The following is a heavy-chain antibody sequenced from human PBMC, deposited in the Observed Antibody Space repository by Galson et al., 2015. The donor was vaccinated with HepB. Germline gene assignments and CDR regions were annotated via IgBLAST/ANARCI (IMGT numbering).Heavy chain of an antibody. CDR3: ASIHSGYYYMDV. CDR1: GGSVSSGSYY. J-gene: IGHJ6*03. D-gene: IGHD2-15*01. Sequence: LSLTCTVSGGSVSSGSYYWSWIRQPPGKGLEWIGYIYYSGSTNYNPSLKSRVTISVDTSKNQFSLKLSSVTAADTAVYYCASIHSGYYYMDVWGKGTTVTVSS. CDR2: IYYSGST. V-gene: IGHV4-61*01.